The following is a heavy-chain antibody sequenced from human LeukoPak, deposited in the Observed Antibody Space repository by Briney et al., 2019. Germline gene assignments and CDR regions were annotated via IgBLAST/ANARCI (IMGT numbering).Heavy chain of an antibody. CDR2: ISGSGGST. D-gene: IGHD6-13*01. V-gene: IGHV3-23*01. J-gene: IGHJ4*02. CDR1: GFTFDDYG. Sequence: GGSLRLSCAASGFTFDDYGMSWVRQAPGKGLEWVSGISGSGGSTYYADSVKGRFTISRDNSKNTLYLQMNSLRAKDTAVYYCAKDIAAAGRSKVDYWGQGTLVTVSS. CDR3: AKDIAAAGRSKVDY.